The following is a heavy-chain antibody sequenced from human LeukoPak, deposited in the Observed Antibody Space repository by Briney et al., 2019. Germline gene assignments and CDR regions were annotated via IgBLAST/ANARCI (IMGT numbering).Heavy chain of an antibody. J-gene: IGHJ3*02. CDR2: MNANNGNT. Sequence: ASVKVSCKASGFIFTSYVITWVRQAPGQGLEWMGWMNANNGNTNYVQKFQGRVTMTTDTSTTTAYMELRSLRSDDTAVYYCARDVTPMIPGDAFDIWGQGTMVTVSS. D-gene: IGHD3-22*01. CDR3: ARDVTPMIPGDAFDI. CDR1: GFIFTSYV. V-gene: IGHV1-18*01.